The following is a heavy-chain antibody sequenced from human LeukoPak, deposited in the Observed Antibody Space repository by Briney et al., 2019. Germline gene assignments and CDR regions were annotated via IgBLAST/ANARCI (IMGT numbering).Heavy chain of an antibody. Sequence: PGGSLRLSCAASGFTFSTYGMSWVRQAPGKGLEWVSGISSSGGSTHYADSVKGRFTISRDNSKNTLYLQMNSLRAGDTAIYYCAKDLPYCSGDNCPNDYWGQGTLVTVSS. D-gene: IGHD2-15*01. J-gene: IGHJ4*02. CDR2: ISSSGGST. CDR1: GFTFSTYG. V-gene: IGHV3-23*01. CDR3: AKDLPYCSGDNCPNDY.